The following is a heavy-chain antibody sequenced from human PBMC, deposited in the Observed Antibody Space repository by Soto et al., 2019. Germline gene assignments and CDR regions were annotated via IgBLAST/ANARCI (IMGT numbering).Heavy chain of an antibody. D-gene: IGHD6-13*01. CDR3: ARGLAAVGTGKGWGNYYYYYYGMGV. Sequence: ASVKVSCKASGYTFTGYYMHWVRQAPGQGLEWMGRINPNSGGTNYAQKFQGRVTMTRDTSISTAYMELSRLRSDDTAVYYCARGLAAVGTGKGWGNYYYYYYGMGVWGQVTTVTVSS. CDR1: GYTFTGYY. CDR2: INPNSGGT. V-gene: IGHV1-2*06. J-gene: IGHJ6*02.